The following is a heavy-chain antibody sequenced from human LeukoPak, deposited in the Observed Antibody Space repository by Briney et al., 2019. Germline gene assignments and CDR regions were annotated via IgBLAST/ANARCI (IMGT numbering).Heavy chain of an antibody. CDR1: GYTFTNSY. CDR2: INPSDGTT. J-gene: IGHJ4*02. D-gene: IGHD3-10*01. Sequence: ASVKVSCKASGYTFTNSYMHWVRQAPGQWLEWMGIINPSDGTTSYAQKFQGRVTITRDTSTNTVYMELSSLRSGDTAVYYCARDIHYYGSGSYWGQGTLVTVSS. V-gene: IGHV1-46*01. CDR3: ARDIHYYGSGSY.